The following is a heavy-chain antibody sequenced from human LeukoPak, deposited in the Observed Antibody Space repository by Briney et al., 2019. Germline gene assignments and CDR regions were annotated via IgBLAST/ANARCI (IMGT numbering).Heavy chain of an antibody. CDR1: GYTFTGHY. CDR2: IHPNTGGT. CDR3: ASEYKYDSSGANAFDI. V-gene: IGHV1-2*02. J-gene: IGHJ3*02. D-gene: IGHD3-22*01. Sequence: ASVKVSCKASGYTFTGHYIHWVRQAPGQGLEWMGWIHPNTGGTKYAQKFQGRVTMTRDTSSSTAYLELSSLRSADTAVYYCASEYKYDSSGANAFDIWGQGTMVTVSS.